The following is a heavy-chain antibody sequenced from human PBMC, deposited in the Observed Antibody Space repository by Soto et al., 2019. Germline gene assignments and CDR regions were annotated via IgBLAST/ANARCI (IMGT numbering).Heavy chain of an antibody. CDR1: GYTFTSYY. Sequence: ASVKVSCKASGYTFTSYYMHWVRQAPGQGLEWMGVINPTGGMTTFAQKFQGRVTMTRDTSTSFVYIELSSLRFEDTAMYYCARDISTAGPWGQGTLVTVSS. CDR2: INPTGGMT. CDR3: ARDISTAGP. V-gene: IGHV1-46*03. J-gene: IGHJ5*02. D-gene: IGHD2-21*02.